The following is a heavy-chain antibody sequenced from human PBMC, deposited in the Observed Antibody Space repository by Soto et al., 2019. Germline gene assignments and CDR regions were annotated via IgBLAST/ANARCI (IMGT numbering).Heavy chain of an antibody. Sequence: SETLSLTCTVSGGSISSGDYYWSWIRQPPGKGLEWIGYIYYSGSTYYNPSLKSRVTISVDTSKNQFSLKLSSVTAADTAVYYCASSYYYDSSGYYLDFDYWGQGTLVTVSS. D-gene: IGHD3-22*01. CDR1: GGSISSGDYY. J-gene: IGHJ4*02. V-gene: IGHV4-30-4*01. CDR2: IYYSGST. CDR3: ASSYYYDSSGYYLDFDY.